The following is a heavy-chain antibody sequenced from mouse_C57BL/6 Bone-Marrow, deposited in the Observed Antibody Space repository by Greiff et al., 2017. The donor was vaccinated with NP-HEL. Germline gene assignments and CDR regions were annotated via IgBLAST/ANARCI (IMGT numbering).Heavy chain of an antibody. D-gene: IGHD2-10*02. Sequence: QVQLQQPGAELVKPGASVKMSCKASGYTFTSYWITWVKQRPGQGLEWIGDIYPGSGSTKYNEKFKSKATLTVDTSSSTAYMQLSSLSSEDSAVYNCARTLVWYPYYFDYWGQGTTLTVSS. J-gene: IGHJ2*01. CDR3: ARTLVWYPYYFDY. CDR1: GYTFTSYW. V-gene: IGHV1-55*01. CDR2: IYPGSGST.